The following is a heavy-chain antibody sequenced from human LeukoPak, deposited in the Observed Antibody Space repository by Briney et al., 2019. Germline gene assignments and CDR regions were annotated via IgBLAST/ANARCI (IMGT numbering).Heavy chain of an antibody. D-gene: IGHD3-22*01. CDR1: GITLSNYG. Sequence: PGGSLRLSCAVSGITLSNYGMSRVRQAPGKGLEWVAGISGSACGTYYADSVKGRFTISRDNAKNTLYLQLNNLRAEDTAVYFCAKRGVVIRVILVGFYKEAYYFDSWGQGALVTVSS. CDR2: ISGSACGT. J-gene: IGHJ4*02. CDR3: AKRGVVIRVILVGFYKEAYYFDS. V-gene: IGHV3-23*01.